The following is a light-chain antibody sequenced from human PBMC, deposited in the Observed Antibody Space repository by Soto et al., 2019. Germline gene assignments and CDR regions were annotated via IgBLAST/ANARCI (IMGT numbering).Light chain of an antibody. V-gene: IGKV1-9*01. CDR1: QGISTY. Sequence: IQLTQSPSSLSASVGDRVTITCRASQGISTYFAWYQQKPGKAPKLLIFAASTLHSGVPSRFSGSGSGTDFTLTISSLQPEDFAIYYCQQLNSYPITFGQGTRPEIK. CDR3: QQLNSYPIT. CDR2: AAS. J-gene: IGKJ5*01.